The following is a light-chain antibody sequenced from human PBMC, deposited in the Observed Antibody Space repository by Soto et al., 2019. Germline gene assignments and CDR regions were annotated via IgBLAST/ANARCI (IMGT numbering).Light chain of an antibody. CDR1: QSVSSDH. J-gene: IGKJ4*01. CDR2: GAS. Sequence: EIVLTQSPGTLSLSPGERATLSCRASQSVSSDHLSWYQQKPGQPPRLLIYGASYRATGIPDRFSGGGSGTDFTLTISRLEAEDFAVYYCQQYGSTPPVTFGGGTKVEIE. CDR3: QQYGSTPPVT. V-gene: IGKV3-20*01.